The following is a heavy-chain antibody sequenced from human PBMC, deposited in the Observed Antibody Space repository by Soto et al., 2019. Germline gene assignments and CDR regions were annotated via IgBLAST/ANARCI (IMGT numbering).Heavy chain of an antibody. Sequence: SETLSLTCTVSGGSISSYYWSWIRQPPGKGLEWIGYIYYSGSTNYNPSLKSRVTIPVDKTKNQLSLRVSSVTAAATAVYYSARRYGDNLDYRSQGTLVHVSS. D-gene: IGHD4-17*01. V-gene: IGHV4-59*08. CDR3: ARRYGDNLDY. CDR1: GGSISSYY. J-gene: IGHJ4*02. CDR2: IYYSGST.